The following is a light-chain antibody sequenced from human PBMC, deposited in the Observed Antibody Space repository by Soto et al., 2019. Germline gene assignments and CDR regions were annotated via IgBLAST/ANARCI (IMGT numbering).Light chain of an antibody. CDR3: QQRSNGPPT. V-gene: IGKV3-11*01. CDR1: QSVSSY. Sequence: EIVLTQSPATLSLSPGERATLSCRASQSVSSYLAWYQQKPGQAPRLLIYDASNRATGIPARFSGSGSGTDFTLTISSLEPEDFAVYYCQQRSNGPPTFGQGTKVDI. J-gene: IGKJ1*01. CDR2: DAS.